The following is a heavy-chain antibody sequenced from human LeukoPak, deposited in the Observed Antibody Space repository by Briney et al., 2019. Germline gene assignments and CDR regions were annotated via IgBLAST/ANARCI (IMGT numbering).Heavy chain of an antibody. CDR3: AKTLHGYEHGGGAFDP. Sequence: GRSLRLSCAASGFTFSSYGMHWVRQAPDKGQELVAVIWYDGSNKYYADSVKGRFTISRDNSKNTLYLQMNSLRAEDTAVYYCAKTLHGYEHGGGAFDPWGQGTLVTVSS. V-gene: IGHV3-33*06. CDR1: GFTFSSYG. J-gene: IGHJ5*02. CDR2: IWYDGSNK. D-gene: IGHD1-1*01.